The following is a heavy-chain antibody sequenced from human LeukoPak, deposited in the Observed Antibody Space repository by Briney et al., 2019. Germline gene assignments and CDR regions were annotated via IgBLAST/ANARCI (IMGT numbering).Heavy chain of an antibody. CDR2: ISAYNGNT. Sequence: ASVKVSCKASGYTFTSYGISWVRQAPGQGLEWMGWISAYNGNTNYAQKLQGRVTMTRDTSTSTVYMELSSLRSEDTAVYYCARSYYYDSSAYSPDYWGQGTLVTVSS. CDR3: ARSYYYDSSAYSPDY. V-gene: IGHV1-18*01. CDR1: GYTFTSYG. D-gene: IGHD3-22*01. J-gene: IGHJ4*02.